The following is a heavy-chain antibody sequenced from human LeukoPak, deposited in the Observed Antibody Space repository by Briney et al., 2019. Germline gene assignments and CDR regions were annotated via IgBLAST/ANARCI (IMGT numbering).Heavy chain of an antibody. V-gene: IGHV4-34*01. CDR3: ARVGVPAAIVGLYAFDI. D-gene: IGHD2-2*02. J-gene: IGHJ3*02. CDR2: INHSGST. Sequence: SETLSLTCAVYGGSFSGYYWSWIRQPPGKGLEWIGEINHSGSTNYNPSLKSRVTISVDTSKNQFSLKLSSVTAADTAVYYCARVGVPAAIVGLYAFDIWGQGTMVTVSS. CDR1: GGSFSGYY.